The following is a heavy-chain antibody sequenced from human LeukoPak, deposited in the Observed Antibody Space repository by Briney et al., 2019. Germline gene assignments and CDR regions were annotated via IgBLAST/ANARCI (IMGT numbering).Heavy chain of an antibody. V-gene: IGHV3-74*01. CDR1: GFTFSSYW. Sequence: GGSLRLSCAASGFTFSSYWMHWVRQAPGKGLVWVSRINSDGSSTSYADSVKGRFTISRDNAKNTPYLQMNSLRAEDTAVYYCAREIGVGATLLWGQGTLVTVSS. CDR3: AREIGVGATLL. J-gene: IGHJ4*02. D-gene: IGHD1-26*01. CDR2: INSDGSST.